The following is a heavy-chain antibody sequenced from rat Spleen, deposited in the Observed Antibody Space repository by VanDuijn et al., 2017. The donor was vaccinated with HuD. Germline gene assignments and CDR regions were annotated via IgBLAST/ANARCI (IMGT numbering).Heavy chain of an antibody. J-gene: IGHJ2*01. V-gene: IGHV6-6*01. Sequence: EVQVLESGGGLVQPGNSLKLSCATSGFTFSTAWMYWYRQFPEKRLEWVARIKAKSNNYATDYTESVKGRFTISRDDSKSSIYLQMNSLQEEDTAIYYCTSEFGDYWGQGVMVTVSS. CDR3: TSEFGDY. CDR1: GFTFSTAW. D-gene: IGHD4-3*01. CDR2: IKAKSNNYAT.